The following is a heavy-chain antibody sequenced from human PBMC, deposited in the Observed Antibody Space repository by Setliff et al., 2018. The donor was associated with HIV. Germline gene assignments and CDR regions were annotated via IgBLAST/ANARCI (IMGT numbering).Heavy chain of an antibody. CDR1: GYAFTSQF. Sequence: EASVKVSCKASGYAFTSQFMHWVRQAPRQGLEWMGIISPSGDRTTYAQRFRGRVTMTSDTSTGTVYMELSSLRSEDTAVYYCARVLSATPPTYWGQGTLVTVSS. J-gene: IGHJ4*02. D-gene: IGHD5-12*01. CDR2: ISPSGDRT. CDR3: ARVLSATPPTY. V-gene: IGHV1-46*01.